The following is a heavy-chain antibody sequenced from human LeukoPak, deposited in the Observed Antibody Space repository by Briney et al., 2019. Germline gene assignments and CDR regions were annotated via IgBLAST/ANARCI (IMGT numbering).Heavy chain of an antibody. Sequence: PSETLSLTCTVSGGSISSYYWSWIRQPPGKGLEWIGYIYYSGSTNYNPSLKSRVTISVETSKNQFSLKLSSVTAADTAVYDCARDVGVRVVIMMDYWGQGTLVTVSS. V-gene: IGHV4-59*01. CDR2: IYYSGST. J-gene: IGHJ4*02. D-gene: IGHD3-10*01. CDR1: GGSISSYY. CDR3: ARDVGVRVVIMMDY.